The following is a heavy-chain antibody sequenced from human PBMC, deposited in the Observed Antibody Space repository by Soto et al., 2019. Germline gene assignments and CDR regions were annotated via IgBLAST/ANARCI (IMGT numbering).Heavy chain of an antibody. CDR3: ARGPLVPAATLYYYYYYGMDV. Sequence: SETLSLTCTVSGGSISTYYWSWIRQPPGKGLEWIGYIYYSGSTNYNPSLKSRVTISVDTSKNHFSLKLSSVTAADTAVYYCARGPLVPAATLYYYYYYGMDVWGQGTTVPVSS. CDR1: GGSISTYY. V-gene: IGHV4-59*08. J-gene: IGHJ6*02. CDR2: IYYSGST. D-gene: IGHD2-2*01.